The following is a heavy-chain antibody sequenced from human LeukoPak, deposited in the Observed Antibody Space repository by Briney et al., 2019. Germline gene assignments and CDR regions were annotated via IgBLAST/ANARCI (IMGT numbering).Heavy chain of an antibody. CDR2: INPNSGGT. J-gene: IGHJ4*02. CDR3: ARSYYYDSSGFFDY. Sequence: ASVRVSCKASGYTFTGYYMHWVRQAPGQGLEWMGWINPNSGGTNYEQKFQDRVTMTRDTSISTAYMELSRLRSDDTAVYYCARSYYYDSSGFFDYWGQGTLVTVSS. D-gene: IGHD3-22*01. V-gene: IGHV1-2*02. CDR1: GYTFTGYY.